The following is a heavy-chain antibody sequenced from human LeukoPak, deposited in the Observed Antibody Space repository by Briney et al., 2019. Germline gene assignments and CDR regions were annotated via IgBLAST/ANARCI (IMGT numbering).Heavy chain of an antibody. CDR1: GYTFTSYG. CDR3: ARGRSDILTGYYSLAAFDY. Sequence: ASVKVSCKASGYTFTSYGISWVRQAPGQGLEWMGWISAYNGNTNYAQKLQGRVTMTTDTSTSTAYMELRSLRSDDTAVYYCARGRSDILTGYYSLAAFDYWGQGPLVTVSS. V-gene: IGHV1-18*04. D-gene: IGHD3-9*01. CDR2: ISAYNGNT. J-gene: IGHJ4*02.